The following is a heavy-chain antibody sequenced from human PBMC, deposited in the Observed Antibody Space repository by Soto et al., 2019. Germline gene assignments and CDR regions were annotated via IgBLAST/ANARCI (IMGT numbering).Heavy chain of an antibody. J-gene: IGHJ6*02. Sequence: SVKVSCKASGFTFTSSAVQWVRQARGQRLEWIGWIVVGSGNTNYAQKFQERVTITRDMSTSTAYMELSSLRSEDTAVYYCAAESSGLNYYYYYGMDVWGQGTTVTVSS. CDR2: IVVGSGNT. CDR3: AAESSGLNYYYYYGMDV. CDR1: GFTFTSSA. D-gene: IGHD6-19*01. V-gene: IGHV1-58*01.